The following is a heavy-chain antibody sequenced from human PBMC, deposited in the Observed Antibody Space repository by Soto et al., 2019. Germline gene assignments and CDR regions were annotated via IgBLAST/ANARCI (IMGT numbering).Heavy chain of an antibody. CDR3: AKGGPGASSGLFES. V-gene: IGHV3-53*01. Sequence: GGSLRLSCAASGFIVTSNYMSWVRQAPGKGLEWVSVIYSDGTTNYAESVKGRFTISRDKSKNTVFLQMSSLRAEDTAVYYCAKGGPGASSGLFESWGQGTLVTVSS. CDR1: GFIVTSNY. CDR2: IYSDGTT. D-gene: IGHD3-10*01. J-gene: IGHJ4*02.